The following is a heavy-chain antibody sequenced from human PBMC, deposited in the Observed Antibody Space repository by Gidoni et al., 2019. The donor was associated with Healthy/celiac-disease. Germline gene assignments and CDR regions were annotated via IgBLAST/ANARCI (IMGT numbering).Heavy chain of an antibody. D-gene: IGHD6-13*01. CDR1: GFTFSSYW. J-gene: IGHJ5*02. CDR3: ARLIAAAGTDWFDP. CDR2: IKQDGSEK. V-gene: IGHV3-7*01. Sequence: EVQLVESGGGLVQPGGSLRLSCAASGFTFSSYWMSWVRQAPGKGLEWVANIKQDGSEKYYVDSVKGRFTISRDNAKNSLYLQMNSLRAEDTAVYYCARLIAAAGTDWFDPWGQGTLVTVSS.